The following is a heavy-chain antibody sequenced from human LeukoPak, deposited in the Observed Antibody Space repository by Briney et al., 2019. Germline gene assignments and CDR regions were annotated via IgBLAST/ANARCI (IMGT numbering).Heavy chain of an antibody. J-gene: IGHJ5*02. CDR2: IIPILGIA. Sequence: GASVKVSCKASGGTVSSYAISWVRQAPGQGLEWMGRIIPILGIANYAQKFQGRVTITADKSTSTAYMELSSLRSEDTAVYYCARDRLPGDPFWSGYPNWFDPWGQGTLVTVPS. CDR3: ARDRLPGDPFWSGYPNWFDP. CDR1: GGTVSSYA. D-gene: IGHD3-3*01. V-gene: IGHV1-69*04.